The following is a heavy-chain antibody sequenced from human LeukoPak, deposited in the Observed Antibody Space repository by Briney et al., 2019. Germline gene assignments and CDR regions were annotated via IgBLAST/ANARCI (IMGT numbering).Heavy chain of an antibody. CDR2: INHSGST. J-gene: IGHJ4*02. V-gene: IGHV4-34*01. Sequence: MASETLSLTCAVYGGSFSGYYWSWIRQPPGKGLEWIGEINHSGSTNYNPSLKSRVTISVDTSKNQFSLKLSSVTAADTAVYYCARDGIADYWGQGTLVTVSS. CDR1: GGSFSGYY. D-gene: IGHD2-21*01. CDR3: ARDGIADY.